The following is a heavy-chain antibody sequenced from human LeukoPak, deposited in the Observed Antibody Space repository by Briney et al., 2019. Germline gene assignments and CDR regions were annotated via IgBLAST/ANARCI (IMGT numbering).Heavy chain of an antibody. D-gene: IGHD6-13*01. CDR1: GCTFSSNA. J-gene: IGHJ4*02. V-gene: IGHV3-23*01. CDR3: AKATSSPGKY. Sequence: GGSLRLSCAASGCTFSSNAMSWVRQAPGKGLEWVSAISGLGGSTYYADSVKGRFTISRDNSKNTLYLQMNSLRAEDTAVYYCAKATSSPGKYWGQGTLVTVSS. CDR2: ISGLGGST.